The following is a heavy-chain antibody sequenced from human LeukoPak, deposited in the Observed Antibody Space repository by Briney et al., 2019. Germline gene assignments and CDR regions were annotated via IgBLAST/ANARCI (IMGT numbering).Heavy chain of an antibody. J-gene: IGHJ6*03. D-gene: IGHD6-6*01. Sequence: SETLSLTCTVSGGSISSSSYYWGWIRQPPGKGLEWIGSIYYSGSTYYNPSLKSRVTISVDTSKNQFSLKLSSVTAADTAVYYCAREDWQLDYYYYMDVWGKGTTVTVFS. V-gene: IGHV4-39*02. CDR1: GGSISSSSYY. CDR2: IYYSGST. CDR3: AREDWQLDYYYYMDV.